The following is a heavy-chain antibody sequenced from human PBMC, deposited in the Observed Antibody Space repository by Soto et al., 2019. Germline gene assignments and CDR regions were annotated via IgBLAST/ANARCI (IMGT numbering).Heavy chain of an antibody. V-gene: IGHV1-46*01. Sequence: ASVKVSCKAFGYNFTNYYIHWVRQAPGQGLEWMGIINPNYRSASYAERFQGRLAVTRDTSTDTVYMELSSLRSEDTALYYCARDRNEFRRGSYGMDVWGQGTPVTVSS. CDR2: INPNYRSA. CDR1: GYNFTNYY. CDR3: ARDRNEFRRGSYGMDV. J-gene: IGHJ6*02. D-gene: IGHD2-8*01.